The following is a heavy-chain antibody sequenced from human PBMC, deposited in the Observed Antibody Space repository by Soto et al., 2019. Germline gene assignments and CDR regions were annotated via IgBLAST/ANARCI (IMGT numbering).Heavy chain of an antibody. J-gene: IGHJ4*02. V-gene: IGHV3-49*03. D-gene: IGHD2-21*01. CDR3: ARAGIRTSFDY. Sequence: GGSLRLSCTASGFTFGDYPMSWFRQAPGKGLEWVGFIRSKAYGGTTEYAASVKGRFTISRDDSKSIAYLQMNSLKTEDTAVYYCARAGIRTSFDYWGQGTLGTVS. CDR1: GFTFGDYP. CDR2: IRSKAYGGTT.